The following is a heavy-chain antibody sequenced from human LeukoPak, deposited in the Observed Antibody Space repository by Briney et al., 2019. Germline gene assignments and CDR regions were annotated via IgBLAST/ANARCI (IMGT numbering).Heavy chain of an antibody. Sequence: GGSLRLSCAASGFTFNNYAMSWVRQAPGKGLEWVSAISGSDASTYYADSVKGRFTISRDNSKNTLYLQMNTLRAEDTAVYYCAKGALRGYTYGYTPYYFDYWGHGTLVTVSS. V-gene: IGHV3-23*01. CDR2: ISGSDAST. J-gene: IGHJ4*01. CDR1: GFTFNNYA. D-gene: IGHD5-18*01. CDR3: AKGALRGYTYGYTPYYFDY.